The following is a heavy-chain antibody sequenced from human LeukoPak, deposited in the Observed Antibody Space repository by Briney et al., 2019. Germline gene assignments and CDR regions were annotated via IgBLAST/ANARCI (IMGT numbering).Heavy chain of an antibody. D-gene: IGHD3-3*01. J-gene: IGHJ4*02. CDR3: ARDGDYDFWSGRGGGLDY. CDR1: GFTFSDYY. CDR2: ISSSGSTI. Sequence: GGSLRLSCAASGFTFSDYYMSWIRQAPGKGLEWVSYISSSGSTIYYAGSVKGRFTTSRDNAKNSLYLQMNSLRAEDTAVYYCARDGDYDFWSGRGGGLDYWGQGTLVTVSS. V-gene: IGHV3-11*04.